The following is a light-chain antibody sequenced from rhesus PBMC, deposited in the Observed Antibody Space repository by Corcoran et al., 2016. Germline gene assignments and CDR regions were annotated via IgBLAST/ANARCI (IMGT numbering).Light chain of an antibody. CDR3: QQHNTYPLT. CDR2: TAS. Sequence: DIQMTQSPSSLSASVGDRVTITCRASQGISSFLAWYQQKPGKAPKLLIYTASTLQSGGPSRFSGSGSGTDFTLTISSLQPEDFGTYYCQQHNTYPLTFGGGTKVELK. CDR1: QGISSF. V-gene: IGKV1-25*01. J-gene: IGKJ4*01.